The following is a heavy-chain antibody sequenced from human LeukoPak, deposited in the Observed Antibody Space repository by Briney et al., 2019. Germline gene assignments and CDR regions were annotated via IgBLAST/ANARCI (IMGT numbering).Heavy chain of an antibody. CDR3: ARDSYGSGRYLDYFDY. J-gene: IGHJ4*02. CDR2: IDPSDSYT. CDR1: GYSFTTYW. Sequence: GESLKISCQGSGYSFTTYWISWVRQMPGKGPEWMGRIDPSDSYTNYSPSFQGHVTISADKSISTAYLQWSSLKASDTAMYYCARDSYGSGRYLDYFDYWGQGTLVTVSS. V-gene: IGHV5-10-1*01. D-gene: IGHD3-10*01.